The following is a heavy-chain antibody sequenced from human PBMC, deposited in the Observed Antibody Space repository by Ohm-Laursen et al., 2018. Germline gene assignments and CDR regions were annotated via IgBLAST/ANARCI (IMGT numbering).Heavy chain of an antibody. Sequence: SLRLSCAASGFTFTNAWISWVRQAPGKGLEWLSYISSSATIIYYADSVKGRFTISRDNAKNSLYLQMNSLRAEDTAVYYCTYDSGWSFGYWGQGTLVTVSS. CDR2: ISSSATII. CDR3: TYDSGWSFGY. D-gene: IGHD6-19*01. V-gene: IGHV3-11*04. J-gene: IGHJ4*02. CDR1: GFTFTNAW.